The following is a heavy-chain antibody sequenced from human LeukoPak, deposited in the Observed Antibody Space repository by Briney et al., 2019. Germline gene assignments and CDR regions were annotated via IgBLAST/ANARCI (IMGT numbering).Heavy chain of an antibody. CDR3: TGQGIVGTTQIDC. V-gene: IGHV3-73*01. D-gene: IGHD1-26*01. CDR1: GFTFSGSA. Sequence: PGGSLRLSCAASGFTFSGSAMHWVRQASGKGLEWVGRIRSKANSYATAYATSMKGRFTISRDDSKNTAYLQMNSLKTEDTAVYYCTGQGIVGTTQIDCWGQGTLVTVSS. J-gene: IGHJ4*02. CDR2: IRSKANSYAT.